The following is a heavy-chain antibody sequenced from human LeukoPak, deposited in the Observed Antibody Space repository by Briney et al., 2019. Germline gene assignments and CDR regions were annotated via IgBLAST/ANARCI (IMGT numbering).Heavy chain of an antibody. CDR3: ARAVGYSNYYYYYYMDV. CDR1: GVSISSYY. V-gene: IGHV4-4*07. Sequence: SSETLSLTCTVSGVSISSYYWSWIRQPAGKGLEWIGRIYTSGSTNYNPSLKSRVTISVDTSKNQFSLKLSSVTAADTAVYYCARAVGYSNYYYYYYMDVWGKGTTVTISS. D-gene: IGHD2-15*01. CDR2: IYTSGST. J-gene: IGHJ6*03.